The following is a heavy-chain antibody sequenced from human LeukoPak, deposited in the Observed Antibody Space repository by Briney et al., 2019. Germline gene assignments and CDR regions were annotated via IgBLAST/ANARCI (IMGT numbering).Heavy chain of an antibody. J-gene: IGHJ4*02. CDR2: IYYSGST. V-gene: IGHV4-30-4*08. D-gene: IGHD4-17*01. CDR3: ARDDGDSDHFDY. CDR1: GGSISSGDYY. Sequence: SETLSLTCTVSGGSISSGDYYWSWIRQPPGKGLEWIGYIYYSGSTYYNPSLKSRVTISVDTSKNQFSLKPSSVTAADTAVYYCARDDGDSDHFDYWGQGTLVTVSS.